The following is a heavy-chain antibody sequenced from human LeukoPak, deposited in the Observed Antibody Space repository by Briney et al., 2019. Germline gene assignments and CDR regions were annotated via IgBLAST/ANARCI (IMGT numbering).Heavy chain of an antibody. CDR3: ARGTALSSPLDY. CDR2: LNPKSGDT. Sequence: VASVKVSCKASGYTFTSYDINWVRQAPEQGLEWMGWLNPKSGDTGYAQKFQGRVAMTRNTSITTAYMEVSSLTSEDTAVYYCARGTALSSPLDYWGQGTLVTVSS. D-gene: IGHD2-21*02. J-gene: IGHJ4*02. CDR1: GYTFTSYD. V-gene: IGHV1-8*02.